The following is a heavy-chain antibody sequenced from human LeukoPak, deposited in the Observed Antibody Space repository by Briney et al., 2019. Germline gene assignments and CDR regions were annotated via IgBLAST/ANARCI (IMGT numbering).Heavy chain of an antibody. CDR2: INHSGST. D-gene: IGHD1-26*01. Sequence: SETLSLTCAVYGGSFSGYYWSWIRQPPGKGLEWIGEINHSGSTNYNPSLKSRVTISVDTSKNQFSLKLSSVTAADTAVYYCARLDLDGSYRFDYWGQGTLVTVSS. CDR1: GGSFSGYY. J-gene: IGHJ4*02. V-gene: IGHV4-34*01. CDR3: ARLDLDGSYRFDY.